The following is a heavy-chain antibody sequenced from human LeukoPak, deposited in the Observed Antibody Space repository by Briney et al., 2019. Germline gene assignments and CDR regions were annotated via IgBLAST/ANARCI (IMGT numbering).Heavy chain of an antibody. CDR1: GFTVSSNY. Sequence: GGCLRLSCAASGFTVSSNYMSWVHQAPGKGLEWVSVIYSGGSTYYADSVKGRFTISRDNSKNTLYLQMNSLRAEDTAVYYTARDILSLTIRDPDVWGKGTTVAVSS. V-gene: IGHV3-66*02. CDR3: ARDILSLTIRDPDV. D-gene: IGHD4/OR15-4a*01. CDR2: IYSGGST. J-gene: IGHJ6*04.